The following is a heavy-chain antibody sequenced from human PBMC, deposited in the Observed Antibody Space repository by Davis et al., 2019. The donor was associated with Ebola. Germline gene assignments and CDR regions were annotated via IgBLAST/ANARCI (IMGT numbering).Heavy chain of an antibody. J-gene: IGHJ4*02. D-gene: IGHD3-22*01. Sequence: SETLSLTCAVSGDSVSSRNWWSWVRQPPGKGLEWIEEIYHGGITNYNPSLKSRVTISVDMSKNQFSLRLTSVTAADTAMYYCARDYYDSNGYLYYFDSWGQGTLVTVSS. CDR2: IYHGGIT. CDR1: GDSVSSRNW. V-gene: IGHV4-4*02. CDR3: ARDYYDSNGYLYYFDS.